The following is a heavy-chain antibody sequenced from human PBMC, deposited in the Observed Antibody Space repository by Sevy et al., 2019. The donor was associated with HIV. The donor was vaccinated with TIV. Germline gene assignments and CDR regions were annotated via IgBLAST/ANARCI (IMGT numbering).Heavy chain of an antibody. CDR3: AGSVNNDDSCYYQMGFDY. J-gene: IGHJ4*02. Sequence: SETLSLTCTVSGGSFSGYYWSWIRQPPGKGLEWIGYIYDSRRTNYNPSLKSRVTISVDTSKNQFSLKLNSVTAADTAVYFRAGSVNNDDSCYYQMGFDYWGQGTPVNGS. V-gene: IGHV4-59*01. CDR2: IYDSRRT. CDR1: GGSFSGYY. D-gene: IGHD3-22*01.